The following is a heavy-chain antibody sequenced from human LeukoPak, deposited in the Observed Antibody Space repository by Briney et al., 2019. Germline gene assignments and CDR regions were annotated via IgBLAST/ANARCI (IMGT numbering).Heavy chain of an antibody. Sequence: ASVKVSCKASGYTFTGYYMHWVRQAPGQGHERQEWINPNNGGTNYAQKFQGRDTMTRDTSISTAYMELSRLRSDDTAVYYCARDFSSSWYGYWGQGTLVTVSS. CDR3: ARDFSSSWYGY. V-gene: IGHV1-2*02. CDR1: GYTFTGYY. D-gene: IGHD6-13*01. J-gene: IGHJ4*02. CDR2: INPNNGGT.